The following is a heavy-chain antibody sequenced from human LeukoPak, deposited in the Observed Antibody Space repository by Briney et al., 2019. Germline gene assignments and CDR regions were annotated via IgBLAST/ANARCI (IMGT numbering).Heavy chain of an antibody. Sequence: KPGGSLRLSCAASGFTFSGSAMHWVRQASGKGLEWVGRIRSKANSYATAYAASVKGRFTISRDDSKNTAYLQMNSLKTEDTAVYYCTTLTRYCSGGSCYDYWVQGTLVTVSS. CDR3: TTLTRYCSGGSCYDY. J-gene: IGHJ4*02. CDR1: GFTFSGSA. CDR2: IRSKANSYAT. D-gene: IGHD2-15*01. V-gene: IGHV3-73*01.